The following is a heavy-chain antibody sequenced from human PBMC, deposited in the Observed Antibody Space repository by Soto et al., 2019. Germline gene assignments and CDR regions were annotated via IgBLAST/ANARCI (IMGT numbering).Heavy chain of an antibody. Sequence: SETLSLTCTVSGGSISSYYWSWIRQPPGKGLEWIGYIYYSGSTNYNPSLKSRVTISVDTSKNQFSLKLSSVTAADTAVYYCARHYYGSGSYYNDGAFDIWGQGTMVTVSS. J-gene: IGHJ3*02. CDR2: IYYSGST. CDR1: GGSISSYY. CDR3: ARHYYGSGSYYNDGAFDI. D-gene: IGHD3-10*01. V-gene: IGHV4-59*08.